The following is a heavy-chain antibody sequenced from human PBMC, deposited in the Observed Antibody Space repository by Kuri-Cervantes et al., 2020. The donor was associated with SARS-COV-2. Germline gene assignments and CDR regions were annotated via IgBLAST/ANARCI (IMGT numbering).Heavy chain of an antibody. D-gene: IGHD2-21*01. CDR2: IYYTGST. V-gene: IGHV4-38-2*01. CDR3: ARHSGGGDDAFDI. Sequence: SETLSLTCEVFGYSISNDYYWGWIRQPPGKGLEWIGYIYYTGSTYYNPSLRGRVTISMDTSKNQFSLKLSSVTAADTAVYYCARHSGGGDDAFDIWGQGTMVTVSS. CDR1: GYSISNDYY. J-gene: IGHJ3*02.